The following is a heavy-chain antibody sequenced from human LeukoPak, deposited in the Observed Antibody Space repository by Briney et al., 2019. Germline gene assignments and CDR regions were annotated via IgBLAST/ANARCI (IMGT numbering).Heavy chain of an antibody. CDR3: ARDGIAAAGTKYYYYYYGMDV. J-gene: IGHJ6*02. CDR2: IKQDGSEK. Sequence: GGSLRLSCAASGFTFSSYWMSWVRQAPGKGLEWVANIKQDGSEKYYVDSVKGRFTISRDNAKNSLYLQMNSLRAEDTAVYYCARDGIAAAGTKYYYYYYGMDVWGQGTTVTVSS. D-gene: IGHD6-13*01. V-gene: IGHV3-7*01. CDR1: GFTFSSYW.